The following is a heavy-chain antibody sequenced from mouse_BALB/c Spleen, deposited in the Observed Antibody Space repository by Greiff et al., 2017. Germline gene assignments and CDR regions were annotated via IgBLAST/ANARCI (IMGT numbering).Heavy chain of an antibody. D-gene: IGHD2-14*01. J-gene: IGHJ4*01. CDR1: GYTFTSYW. V-gene: IGHV1S26*01. CDR3: ARCPYYRYLYAMDY. CDR2: INPSTGYT. Sequence: QVQLKESGPELVKPGASVKMSCKASGYTFTSYWMHWVKQRPGQGLEWIGYINPSTGYTEYNQKFKDKATLTADKSSSTAYMQLSSLTSEDSAVYYCARCPYYRYLYAMDYWGQGTSVTVSS.